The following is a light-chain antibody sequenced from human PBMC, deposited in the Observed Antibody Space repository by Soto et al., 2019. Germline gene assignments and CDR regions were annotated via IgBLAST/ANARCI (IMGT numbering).Light chain of an antibody. Sequence: QSVLTQPASVSGSPGQSITISCTGNSSDVASSNYVSWYQQQPGQAPKLMIYEVNNRPSGVSDRFSGSKSGNTASLTISGLQAEAEADYYCSAHTTTTTVYVFGTGTKVTVL. V-gene: IGLV2-14*01. CDR3: SAHTTTTTVYV. J-gene: IGLJ1*01. CDR2: EVN. CDR1: SSDVASSNY.